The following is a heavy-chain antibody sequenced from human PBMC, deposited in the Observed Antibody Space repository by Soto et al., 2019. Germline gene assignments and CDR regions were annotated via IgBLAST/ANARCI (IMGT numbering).Heavy chain of an antibody. V-gene: IGHV4-39*01. CDR2: IYYSGST. J-gene: IGHJ4*02. Sequence: QLQLQESGPGLVKPSETLSLTCTVSGGSISSSSYYWGWIRQPPGKGLEWIGSIYYSGSTYYNPYLESRVTISVDTSKNQFSLKLSSVTAADTAVYYCAEVAGLDYWGQGSLVTVSS. CDR1: GGSISSSSYY. D-gene: IGHD5-12*01. CDR3: AEVAGLDY.